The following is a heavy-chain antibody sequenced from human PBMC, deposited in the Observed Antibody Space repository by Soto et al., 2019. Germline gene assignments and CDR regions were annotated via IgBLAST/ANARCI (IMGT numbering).Heavy chain of an antibody. D-gene: IGHD6-13*01. Sequence: SVKVSCKASGGTFSSYAISWVRQAPGQGLEWMGGIIPIFGTANYAQKFQGRVTITADESTSTAYMELSSLRSEDTAVYYCARGNQQLVGLNWFDPWGQGTLVTVSS. J-gene: IGHJ5*02. CDR3: ARGNQQLVGLNWFDP. CDR1: GGTFSSYA. V-gene: IGHV1-69*13. CDR2: IIPIFGTA.